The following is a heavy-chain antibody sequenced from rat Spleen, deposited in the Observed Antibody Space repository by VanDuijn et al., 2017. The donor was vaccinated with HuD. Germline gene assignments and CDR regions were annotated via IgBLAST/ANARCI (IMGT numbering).Heavy chain of an antibody. Sequence: EVQLVESGGALVQPGRSLKLSCAASGFTFSDYYMAWVRQAPTKGLEWVASISYDGGDTYYRDSVKGRFTISRDNSKSSLYLQMDSLRSEDTATYYCTTANNYGYWGQGVTVTVSS. CDR1: GFTFSDYY. J-gene: IGHJ2*01. CDR3: TTANNYGY. D-gene: IGHD1-10*01. V-gene: IGHV5-20*01. CDR2: ISYDGGDT.